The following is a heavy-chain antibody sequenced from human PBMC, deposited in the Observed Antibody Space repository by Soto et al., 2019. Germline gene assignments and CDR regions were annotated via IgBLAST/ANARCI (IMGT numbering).Heavy chain of an antibody. CDR3: AKDLWKQLVPFQPQRVPYSYYYYYGMDV. Sequence: EVQLLESGGGLVQPGGSLRLSCAASGFTFSSYAMSWVRQAPGKGLEWVSAISGSGGSTYYADSVKGRFTISRDNSKNTLYLQMNSLRAEDTAVYYCAKDLWKQLVPFQPQRVPYSYYYYYGMDVWGQGTTVTVSS. J-gene: IGHJ6*02. CDR2: ISGSGGST. D-gene: IGHD6-6*01. CDR1: GFTFSSYA. V-gene: IGHV3-23*01.